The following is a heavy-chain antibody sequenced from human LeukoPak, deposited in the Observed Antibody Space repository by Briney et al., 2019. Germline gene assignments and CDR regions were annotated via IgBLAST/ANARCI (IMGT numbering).Heavy chain of an antibody. CDR1: GGSISSYY. V-gene: IGHV4-4*07. Sequence: PSETLSLTCTVSGGSISSYYWSWIRQPAGKGLEWIGRIYTSGSTNYNPSLKSRVTMSVDTSKNQFSLKLSSVTAADTAVYYCARDPYYYDSSGYLNYWGQGTLVTVSS. D-gene: IGHD3-22*01. CDR3: ARDPYYYDSSGYLNY. CDR2: IYTSGST. J-gene: IGHJ4*02.